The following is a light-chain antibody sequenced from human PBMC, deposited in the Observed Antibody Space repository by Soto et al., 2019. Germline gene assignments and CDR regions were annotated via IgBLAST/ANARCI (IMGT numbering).Light chain of an antibody. V-gene: IGKV3-15*01. CDR3: QQRSDSPLT. J-gene: IGKJ4*01. Sequence: EIVMTQSPATLSVSPVERATLSCRASQSVSSNLAWYQQKPGQAPRLLIYGASTRATGIPARFSGSGSGTEFTLTISSLEPEDFAVYYCQQRSDSPLTFGGGTKVDIK. CDR2: GAS. CDR1: QSVSSN.